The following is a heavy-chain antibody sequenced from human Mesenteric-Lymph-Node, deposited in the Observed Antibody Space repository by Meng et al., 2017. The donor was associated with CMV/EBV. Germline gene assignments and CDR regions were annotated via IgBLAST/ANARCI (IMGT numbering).Heavy chain of an antibody. CDR3: ARVRRGTYYYYYYGMDV. CDR1: GGTFSSYA. J-gene: IGHJ6*02. Sequence: SVKVSCKASGGTFSSYAISWVRQAPGQGLEWMGGIIPIFGTANYAQKFQGRVTITTDESTSTAYMELSSLRSEDTAVYYCARVRRGTYYYYYYGMDVWGQGTTVTVSS. CDR2: IIPIFGTA. V-gene: IGHV1-69*05. D-gene: IGHD1-14*01.